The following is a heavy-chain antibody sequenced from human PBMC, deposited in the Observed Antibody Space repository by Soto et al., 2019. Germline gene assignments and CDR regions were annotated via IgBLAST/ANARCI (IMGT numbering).Heavy chain of an antibody. V-gene: IGHV3-23*01. CDR1: GFVSSSYA. D-gene: IGHD3-10*01. CDR3: AKGGTVVRGVTLDY. Sequence: EVQVWESGGTLVQPGGSLTLSCATSGFVSSSYAMNWVRQAPGKGLEWVSSISASGASKTYYADSVKGRFTISRDSSRATIFLQMNSLRAEAPGVYYCAKGGTVVRGVTLDYWGQGTLVSVSS. CDR2: ISASGASKT. J-gene: IGHJ4*02.